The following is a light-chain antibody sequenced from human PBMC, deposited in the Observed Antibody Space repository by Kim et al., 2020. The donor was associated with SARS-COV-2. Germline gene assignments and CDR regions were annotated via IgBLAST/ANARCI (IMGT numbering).Light chain of an antibody. J-gene: IGLJ3*02. CDR3: LLYYGVHWV. CDR2: MTS. Sequence: PGWTVTLTCASSIGAVTSGYYPNWFQQKPGQAPRALIYMTSNRHSWTPARFSGSLLGGKAALTLSGAQPEDEAEYYCLLYYGVHWVFGGGTQLTVL. V-gene: IGLV7-43*01. CDR1: IGAVTSGYY.